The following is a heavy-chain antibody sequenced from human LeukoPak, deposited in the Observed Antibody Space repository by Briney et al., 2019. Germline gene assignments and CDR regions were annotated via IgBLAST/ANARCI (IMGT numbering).Heavy chain of an antibody. CDR2: IYYSGST. Sequence: PPQTLSLTCTVSGGSISSGGYYWSWIRQHPGKGLEWIGYIYYSGSTYYNPSLKSRVTISVDTSKNQFSLKLSSVTAADTAVYYCARDLAGSYCSSTSCYAVGWFDPWGQGTLVTVSS. V-gene: IGHV4-31*03. CDR1: GGSISSGGYY. J-gene: IGHJ5*02. CDR3: ARDLAGSYCSSTSCYAVGWFDP. D-gene: IGHD2-2*01.